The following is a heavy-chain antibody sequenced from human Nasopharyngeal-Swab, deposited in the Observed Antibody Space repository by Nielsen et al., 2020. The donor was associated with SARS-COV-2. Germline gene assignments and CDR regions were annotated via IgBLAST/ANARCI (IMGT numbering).Heavy chain of an antibody. CDR3: AATFVLRFLEWLNNWFDP. J-gene: IGHJ5*02. CDR2: IYYSGST. V-gene: IGHV4-39*01. Sequence: SETLSLTCTVSGGSISSSSYYWGWIRQPPGKGLEWIGSIYYSGSTYYNPSLKSRVTISVDTSKNQFSLKLSSVTAADTVVYYCAATFVLRFLEWLNNWFDPWGQGTLVTVSS. CDR1: GGSISSSSYY. D-gene: IGHD3-3*01.